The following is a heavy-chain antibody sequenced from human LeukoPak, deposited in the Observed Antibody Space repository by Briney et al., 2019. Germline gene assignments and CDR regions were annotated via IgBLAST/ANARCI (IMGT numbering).Heavy chain of an antibody. CDR3: ARHGGTLDYFDY. J-gene: IGHJ4*02. Sequence: SETLSLTCTVSGGSISSYYWSWIRQPPGKGLEWIGYISYGGATSYNPSLKRRVTISVDSPKNRFSLRLSSLTAADTALYYCARHGGTLDYFDYWVPGSLVTVSS. V-gene: IGHV4-59*08. CDR2: ISYGGAT. CDR1: GGSISSYY. D-gene: IGHD1-26*01.